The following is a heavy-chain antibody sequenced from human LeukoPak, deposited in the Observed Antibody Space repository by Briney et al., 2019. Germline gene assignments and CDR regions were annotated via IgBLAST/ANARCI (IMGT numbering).Heavy chain of an antibody. CDR2: ISGSGGST. V-gene: IGHV3-23*01. J-gene: IGHJ4*02. D-gene: IGHD1-26*01. CDR1: GFTFSSYA. CDR3: AKHVVGIEGYFDY. Sequence: PGGSLRLSCAASGFTFSSYAMSWVRQAPGKRLEWVSAISGSGGSTYYADSVKGRFTISRDNSKNTLYLQMNSLRAEDTAVYYCAKHVVGIEGYFDYWGQGTLVTVSS.